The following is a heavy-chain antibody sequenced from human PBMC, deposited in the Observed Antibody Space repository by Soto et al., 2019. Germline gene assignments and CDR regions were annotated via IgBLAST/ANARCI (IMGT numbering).Heavy chain of an antibody. V-gene: IGHV4-39*01. D-gene: IGHD4-4*01. CDR3: AGLNNYEINWFDP. CDR1: SGSISSRSYC. CDR2: MCYSGNT. Sequence: KTSETLSLTCSVSSGSISSRSYCWGWIRQPPGKGLEWIGNMCYSGNTYYNPSLKSRVTMSVDTSKNQFSLKLSSVTAADTAVYFCAGLNNYEINWFDPWGQGTLVTVSS. J-gene: IGHJ5*02.